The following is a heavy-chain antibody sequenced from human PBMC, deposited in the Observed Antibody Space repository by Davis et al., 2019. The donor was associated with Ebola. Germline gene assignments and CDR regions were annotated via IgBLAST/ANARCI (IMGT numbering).Heavy chain of an antibody. CDR1: GYTFTSYG. J-gene: IGHJ6*02. CDR3: ARAGYCSSTSCQRYYYYYGMDV. CDR2: INPNSGGT. V-gene: IGHV1-2*04. D-gene: IGHD2-2*03. Sequence: AASVKVSCKASGYTFTSYGISWVRQAPGQGLEWMGWINPNSGGTNYAQKFQGWVTMTRDTSISTAYMELSSLRSEDTAVYYCARAGYCSSTSCQRYYYYYGMDVWGQGTTVTVSS.